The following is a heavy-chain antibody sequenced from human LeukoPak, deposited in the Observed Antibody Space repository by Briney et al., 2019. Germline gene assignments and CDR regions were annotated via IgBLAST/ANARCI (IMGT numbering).Heavy chain of an antibody. J-gene: IGHJ4*02. CDR3: ARRMGGSSGYGFDY. CDR1: GYTFSSYA. Sequence: ASVNVSCKASGYTFSSYAMHWVRQAAGQRLEWMGWINAGNGNTKYSQKFQGRVTITRDTSASTDYMEVSSLRSEDTAVYYCARRMGGSSGYGFDYWGQGTLVTVSS. D-gene: IGHD3-22*01. CDR2: INAGNGNT. V-gene: IGHV1-3*01.